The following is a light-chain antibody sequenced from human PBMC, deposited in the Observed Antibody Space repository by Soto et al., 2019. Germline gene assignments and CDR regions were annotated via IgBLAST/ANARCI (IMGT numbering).Light chain of an antibody. Sequence: EIVLTQSPATLSVAPGERATLSCRASQRVKTNLAWYQQKPGQAPRLLMYESSTRATGIPARFSGSGSGTEFTLTISSLQSEDSAVYFCQQYEDWPPRLSFGGETKVEIE. V-gene: IGKV3-15*01. CDR1: QRVKTN. CDR2: ESS. CDR3: QQYEDWPPRLS. J-gene: IGKJ4*01.